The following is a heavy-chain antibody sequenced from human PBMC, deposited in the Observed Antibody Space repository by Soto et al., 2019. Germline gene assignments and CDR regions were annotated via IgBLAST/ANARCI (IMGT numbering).Heavy chain of an antibody. Sequence: QVQLVESGGGVVQPGRSLRLSCAASGFTFSIYAMHWVRQAPGKGLEWVAVISYDGSNKYYADSVKGRFTISRDNSKNTRYLQMNSLRAEDTAVYYCAIARLDTPALDYWGQGTLVTVSS. CDR3: AIARLDTPALDY. J-gene: IGHJ4*02. V-gene: IGHV3-30-3*01. CDR1: GFTFSIYA. D-gene: IGHD2-2*01. CDR2: ISYDGSNK.